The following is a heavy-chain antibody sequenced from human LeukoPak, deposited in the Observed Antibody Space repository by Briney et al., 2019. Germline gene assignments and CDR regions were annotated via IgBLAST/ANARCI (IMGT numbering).Heavy chain of an antibody. D-gene: IGHD3-3*01. Sequence: MSSETLSLTCAVYGGSFSGYYWSWIRQPAGKGLEWIGRIYTSGSTNYNPSLKSRVTISVDTSKNQFSLKLSSVTAADTALYYCARGGITIFGVVSYMDVWGKGTTVTVSS. J-gene: IGHJ6*03. CDR1: GGSFSGYY. V-gene: IGHV4-59*10. CDR3: ARGGITIFGVVSYMDV. CDR2: IYTSGST.